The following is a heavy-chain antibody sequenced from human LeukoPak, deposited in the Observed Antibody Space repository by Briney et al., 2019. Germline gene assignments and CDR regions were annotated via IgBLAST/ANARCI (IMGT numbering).Heavy chain of an antibody. J-gene: IGHJ5*02. V-gene: IGHV1-69*13. CDR2: IIPVFATA. CDR3: ATIQQWLQLNWFDP. CDR1: GGTFSTSA. D-gene: IGHD6-19*01. Sequence: ASVKVSCKASGGTFSTSAINWVRQAPGQGLEWMGGIIPVFATAKYAQKFQGRVTITADESMNTAYLELSSLKSEDTAVYYCATIQQWLQLNWFDPWGQGTLITVSS.